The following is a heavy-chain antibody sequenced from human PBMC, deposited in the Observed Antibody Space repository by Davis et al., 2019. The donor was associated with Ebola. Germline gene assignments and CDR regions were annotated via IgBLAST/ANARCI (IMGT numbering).Heavy chain of an antibody. V-gene: IGHV3-13*01. D-gene: IGHD2-15*01. J-gene: IGHJ4*02. CDR2: IGTAGDT. CDR1: GFTFSNYD. Sequence: GGSLRLSCEASGFTFSNYDMHWVRQATGKGLEWVSAIGTAGDTYYPGSVKGRFTISRENAKNSLYLQMNSLRAGVTAVYYCAKSHCSGGSCPYYFDFWGQGTQVTVSS. CDR3: AKSHCSGGSCPYYFDF.